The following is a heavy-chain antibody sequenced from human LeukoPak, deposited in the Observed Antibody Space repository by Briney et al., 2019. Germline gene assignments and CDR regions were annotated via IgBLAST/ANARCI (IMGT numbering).Heavy chain of an antibody. Sequence: RGYLRLSCAASGFTVSSNYISWVRQAPTKGLEWVSIIYSAGSTYYADSVRGRFTISRDSSKNTVCLQMNSLRAEDTAVYYCASGGMGARKFYSDPFHYWGQGTLVTVSS. CDR3: ASGGMGARKFYSDPFHY. V-gene: IGHV3-53*01. CDR1: GFTVSSNY. D-gene: IGHD2-15*01. CDR2: IYSAGST. J-gene: IGHJ4*02.